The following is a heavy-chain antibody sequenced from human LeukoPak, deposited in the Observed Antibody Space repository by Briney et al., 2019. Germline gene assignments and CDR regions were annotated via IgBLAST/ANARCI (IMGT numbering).Heavy chain of an antibody. D-gene: IGHD4-23*01. CDR1: GFTVSSSY. Sequence: GGSLRLSCAASGFTVSSSYMNWVGQAPGKGLEWVSLIYGGGSTYYADSVKGRFTISRDNSKNTLYLQMNSLRAEDTAVYYCARRGDGGRSFDYWGQGTLVTVSS. J-gene: IGHJ4*02. V-gene: IGHV3-53*01. CDR3: ARRGDGGRSFDY. CDR2: IYGGGST.